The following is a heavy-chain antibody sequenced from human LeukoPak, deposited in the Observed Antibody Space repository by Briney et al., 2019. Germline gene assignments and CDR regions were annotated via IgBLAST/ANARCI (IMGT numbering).Heavy chain of an antibody. Sequence: PSETLSLTCTVSGGSLSSSSYYWGWIRQPPGKGLEWIGSIYYSGSTYYNPSLKSRVTISVDTSKNQFSLKLSSVTAADTAVYYCARCKKNNYDSSGYHGDWFDPWGQGTLVTVSS. CDR2: IYYSGST. CDR3: ARCKKNNYDSSGYHGDWFDP. CDR1: GGSLSSSSYY. D-gene: IGHD3-22*01. V-gene: IGHV4-39*01. J-gene: IGHJ5*02.